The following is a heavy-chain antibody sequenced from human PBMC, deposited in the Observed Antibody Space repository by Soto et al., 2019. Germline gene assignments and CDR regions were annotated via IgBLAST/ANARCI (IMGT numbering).Heavy chain of an antibody. CDR2: ITGSGGRT. D-gene: IGHD6-19*01. J-gene: IGHJ4*02. CDR3: AKEGIVVAGSTSLYFFDY. V-gene: IGHV3-23*01. Sequence: EVQLLESGGGLVQSGGSLRLSCAASGFSFSSYGMSWVRQAPGKGLEWVAGITGSGGRTYYADSVKGRFTLSGDSSEKTLHLQMHSLRAEDTAVYYCAKEGIVVAGSTSLYFFDYWGQGALVTVSS. CDR1: GFSFSSYG.